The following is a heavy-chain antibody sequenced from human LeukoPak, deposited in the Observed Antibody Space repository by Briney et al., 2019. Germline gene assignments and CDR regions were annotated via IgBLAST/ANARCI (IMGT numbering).Heavy chain of an antibody. CDR1: GFTFSSYW. CDR3: ARDSSSWYLSGYYYYMDV. V-gene: IGHV3-7*01. CDR2: IKQDGSEK. D-gene: IGHD6-13*01. J-gene: IGHJ6*03. Sequence: SGGSLRLSCAASGFTFSSYWMSWVRQAPGKGLEWVANIKQDGSEKYYVDSVKGRFTISRDNAKNSLYLQMNSLRAEDTAVYYCARDSSSWYLSGYYYYMDVWGKGTTVTISS.